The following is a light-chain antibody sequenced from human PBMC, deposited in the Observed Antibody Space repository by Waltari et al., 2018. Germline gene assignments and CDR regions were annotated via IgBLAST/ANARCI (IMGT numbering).Light chain of an antibody. V-gene: IGLV2-23*02. J-gene: IGLJ3*02. CDR1: SSDIGSYNF. CDR3: YSSAMSAFVV. Sequence: QSALTQPASVSGSPGQSITISCTGTSSDIGSYNFFSWYQNHPGKAPKPILYEVTKRPSGVSDRFSGSKSGNTASLTISGLQAEDDADYYCYSSAMSAFVVFGGGTKLTVL. CDR2: EVT.